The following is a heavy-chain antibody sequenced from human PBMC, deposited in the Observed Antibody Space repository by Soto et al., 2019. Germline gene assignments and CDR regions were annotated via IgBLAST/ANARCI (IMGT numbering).Heavy chain of an antibody. Sequence: SETLSLTCTVSGGSISSYYWSWIRQPPGKGLEWIGYIYYSGSTNYNPSLKSRVTISVDTSKNQFSLKLSSVTAADTAVYYCARRSEMATMTGGWYFDYWGQGTLVTVSS. CDR3: ARRSEMATMTGGWYFDY. V-gene: IGHV4-59*01. CDR1: GGSISSYY. J-gene: IGHJ4*02. D-gene: IGHD5-12*01. CDR2: IYYSGST.